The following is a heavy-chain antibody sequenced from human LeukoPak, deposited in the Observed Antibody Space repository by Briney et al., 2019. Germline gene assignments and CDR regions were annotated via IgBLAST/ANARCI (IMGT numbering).Heavy chain of an antibody. V-gene: IGHV3-48*01. CDR2: ITTTGSTI. CDR1: GFTFSDYA. D-gene: IGHD3-10*01. J-gene: IGHJ4*02. CDR3: ARERISMIRGVVTTSYFDY. Sequence: PGRSLRLSCAASGFTFSDYAMNWVRQAPGKGLEWVSYITTTGSTIYYADSVKGRFTISRDNAKNTLFLQMNSLRPEDTAVYYCARERISMIRGVVTTSYFDYWGQGTLVTVSS.